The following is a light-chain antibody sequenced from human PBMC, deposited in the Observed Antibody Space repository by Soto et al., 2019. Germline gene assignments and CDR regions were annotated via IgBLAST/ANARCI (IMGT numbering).Light chain of an antibody. V-gene: IGLV1-51*01. CDR3: GTWDSSLSAGQVV. J-gene: IGLJ2*01. Sequence: QSVLTQPPSVSAAPGQKVTISCSGSSSNIGNNYVSWYQQLPGTAPKLLIYDNNKRPSGIPDRFSGSKSGTSATLCITGLQTGDEADYYCGTWDSSLSAGQVVFGGGTKVTV. CDR2: DNN. CDR1: SSNIGNNY.